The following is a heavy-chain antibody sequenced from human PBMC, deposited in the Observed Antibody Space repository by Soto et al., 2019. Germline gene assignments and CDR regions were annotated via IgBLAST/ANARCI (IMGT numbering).Heavy chain of an antibody. J-gene: IGHJ4*02. CDR2: INHGGST. Sequence: GSLRLSCTASGFIFSNYCMNWVRQPPGKGLEWIGEINHGGSTNYNPSLKSRVTISVDTSKNQFSLKLTSVTAADTAVYYCASLRAGYWGQGTLVTVSS. CDR1: GFIFSNYC. V-gene: IGHV4-34*01. CDR3: ASLRAGY.